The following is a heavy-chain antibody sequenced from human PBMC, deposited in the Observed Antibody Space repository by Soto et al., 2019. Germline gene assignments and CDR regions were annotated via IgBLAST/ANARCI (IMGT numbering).Heavy chain of an antibody. CDR1: GLTGSRYW. CDR2: IKQAGTEK. Sequence: GGAQRVSSPPSGLTGSRYWMNWVRQAPGKGLEWVANIKQAGTEKNYVHSVKGRFTISRHNARKSLYLQMDSLRAEDTAVYFCARGDTPMITGMDSFDIWGQGTMVTVSS. J-gene: IGHJ3*02. V-gene: IGHV3-7*01. D-gene: IGHD5-18*01. CDR3: ARGDTPMITGMDSFDI.